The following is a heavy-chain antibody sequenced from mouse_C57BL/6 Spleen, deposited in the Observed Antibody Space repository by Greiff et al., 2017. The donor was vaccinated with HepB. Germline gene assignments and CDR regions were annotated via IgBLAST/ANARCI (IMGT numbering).Heavy chain of an antibody. CDR1: GYTFTSYW. J-gene: IGHJ3*01. Sequence: QVHVKQPGAELVKPGASVKLSCKASGYTFTSYWMHWVKQRPGQGLEWIGMIHPNSGSTNYNEKFKSKATLTVDKSSSTAYMQLSSLTSEDSAVYYCAREGVYYDYVWFAYWGQGTLVTVSA. CDR2: IHPNSGST. D-gene: IGHD2-4*01. V-gene: IGHV1-64*01. CDR3: AREGVYYDYVWFAY.